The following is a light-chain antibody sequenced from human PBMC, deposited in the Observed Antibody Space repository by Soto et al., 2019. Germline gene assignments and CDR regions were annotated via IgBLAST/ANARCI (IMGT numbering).Light chain of an antibody. V-gene: IGKV3-11*01. J-gene: IGKJ1*01. CDR1: QSVSSY. CDR2: DAS. Sequence: EIVLTQSPATLSLSPGERATLSCRASQSVSSYLAWYQQKPGLAPRLLIYDASNRATGIPARISGSGSGTDFTLTISSLEPEDFAVYYCQQRSNWPATFGQGTKVEIK. CDR3: QQRSNWPAT.